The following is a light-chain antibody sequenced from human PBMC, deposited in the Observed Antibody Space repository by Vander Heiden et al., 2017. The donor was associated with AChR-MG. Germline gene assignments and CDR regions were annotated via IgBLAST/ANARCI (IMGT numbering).Light chain of an antibody. J-gene: IGLJ2*01. CDR2: QTT. CDR3: QAWDGPTVV. CDR1: QLGNKY. Sequence: SFDLTQPPSVSVSPGQTATLACSADQLGNKYVCWYQQKPGQSPVQVNYQTTNRPSGIPERFSGCKSGKTATLTISGTQAIDEADYYCQAWDGPTVVFGGGTKLTVL. V-gene: IGLV3-1*01.